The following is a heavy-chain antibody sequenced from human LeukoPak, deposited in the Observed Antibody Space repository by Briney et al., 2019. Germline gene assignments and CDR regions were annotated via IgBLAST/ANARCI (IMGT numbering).Heavy chain of an antibody. V-gene: IGHV4-59*12. CDR3: ARGEYGSGSYSGY. CDR2: IYYSGSA. CDR1: GGSISGYY. J-gene: IGHJ4*02. D-gene: IGHD3-10*01. Sequence: PSETLSLTCTVSGGSISGYYWSWIRQPPGKGLEWIAYIYYSGSANYSPSLNSRVTISVDTSKNQFSLKLSSVTAADTAVYYCARGEYGSGSYSGYWGQGTLVTVSS.